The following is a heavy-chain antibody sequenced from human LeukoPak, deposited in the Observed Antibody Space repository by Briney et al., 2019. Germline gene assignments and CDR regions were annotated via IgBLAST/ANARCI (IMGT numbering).Heavy chain of an antibody. CDR2: ISASGSTT. J-gene: IGHJ4*02. V-gene: IGHV3-23*01. CDR1: GSTFTDYA. Sequence: PGGSLRLSCAASGSTFTDYAMGWVRQAPGQGLEWASTISASGSTTYYADSVRGRFTISRDNSKNTLSLQMSSLRAEDTAVYYCAKARTPYNSGFDYWGQGTLVAVSS. D-gene: IGHD6-19*01. CDR3: AKARTPYNSGFDY.